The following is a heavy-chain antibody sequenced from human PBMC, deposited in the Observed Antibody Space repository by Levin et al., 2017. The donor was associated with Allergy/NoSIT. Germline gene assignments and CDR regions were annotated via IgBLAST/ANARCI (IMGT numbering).Heavy chain of an antibody. Sequence: GGSLRLSCAASGFTFSTYSMKWVRQAPGKGLEWVSYISSSSDTIYYADSVKGRFTISRDNARNSLYLQMTSLRAEDTAVYYCASGRFGDYYMDVWGKGTTVTVSS. CDR3: ASGRFGDYYMDV. D-gene: IGHD3-10*01. CDR2: ISSSSDTI. CDR1: GFTFSTYS. V-gene: IGHV3-48*01. J-gene: IGHJ6*03.